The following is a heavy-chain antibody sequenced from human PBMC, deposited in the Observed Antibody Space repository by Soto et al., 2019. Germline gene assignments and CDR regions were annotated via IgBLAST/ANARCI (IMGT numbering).Heavy chain of an antibody. CDR3: ARDLIGYFDY. CDR1: GDSISRYY. D-gene: IGHD2-8*01. J-gene: IGHJ4*02. Sequence: SETLSLTYTVCGDSISRYYWSWIRQPPGKGLEWIGYIYYSGSTNYNPSLKSRVTISVDTSKNQFSLKLSSVTAADTAVYYCARDLIGYFDYWGQGTLVTVS. CDR2: IYYSGST. V-gene: IGHV4-59*01.